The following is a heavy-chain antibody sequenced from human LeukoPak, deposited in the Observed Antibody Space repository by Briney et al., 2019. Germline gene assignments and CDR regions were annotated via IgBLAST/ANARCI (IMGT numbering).Heavy chain of an antibody. J-gene: IGHJ4*02. V-gene: IGHV4-39*01. Sequence: SETLSLTCTVSGGSISSSSYYWGWIRQPPGKGLEWIGSIYYSGSTYYNPSLKSRVTISVDTSKNQFSLKLSSVTAADTAVYYCARQRTKTTHLLWFGEAYFDYWGQGTLVTVSS. D-gene: IGHD3-10*01. CDR2: IYYSGST. CDR3: ARQRTKTTHLLWFGEAYFDY. CDR1: GGSISSSSYY.